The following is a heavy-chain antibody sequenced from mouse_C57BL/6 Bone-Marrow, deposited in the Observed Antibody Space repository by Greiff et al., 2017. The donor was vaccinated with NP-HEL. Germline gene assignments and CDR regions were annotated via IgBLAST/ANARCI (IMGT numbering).Heavy chain of an antibody. J-gene: IGHJ4*01. CDR1: GFTFSNYW. CDR3: TVPLHDYGSSYRAMDY. CDR2: IRLKSDNYAT. Sequence: EVKVEESGGGLVQPGGSMKLSCVASGFTFSNYWMNWVRQSPEKGLEWVAQIRLKSDNYATHYAESVKGRFTISRDDSKSGVYLQMNNIRAEGTGIYYCTVPLHDYGSSYRAMDYWGQGTSVTVSA. D-gene: IGHD1-1*01. V-gene: IGHV6-3*01.